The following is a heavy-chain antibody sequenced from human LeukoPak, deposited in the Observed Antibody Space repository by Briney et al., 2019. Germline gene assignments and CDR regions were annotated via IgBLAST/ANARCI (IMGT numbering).Heavy chain of an antibody. CDR2: IYHSGST. D-gene: IGHD6-19*01. CDR3: ARVTSGWYGDFDY. CDR1: GGSISSSNW. J-gene: IGHJ4*02. Sequence: PSETLSLTCAVSGGSISSSNWWSWVRQPPGKGLEWIGEIYHSGSTNYNPSLKSRVTISVDKSKNQFSLRLSSVTAADTAVYYCARVTSGWYGDFDYWGQGTLVTVSS. V-gene: IGHV4-4*02.